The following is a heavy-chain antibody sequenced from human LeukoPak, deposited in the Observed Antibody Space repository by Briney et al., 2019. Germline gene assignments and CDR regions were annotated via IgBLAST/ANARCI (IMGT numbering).Heavy chain of an antibody. CDR1: GGSISSSSYY. D-gene: IGHD3-22*01. Sequence: SETLSLTCTVSGGSISSSSYYWSWIRQPPGKGLEWIGYIYYSGSTNYNPSLKSRVTISVDASKNQFSLKLSSVTAADTAVYYCASSSRPYYYDSSGYYQFDYWGQGTLVTVSS. J-gene: IGHJ4*02. V-gene: IGHV4-61*01. CDR2: IYYSGST. CDR3: ASSSRPYYYDSSGYYQFDY.